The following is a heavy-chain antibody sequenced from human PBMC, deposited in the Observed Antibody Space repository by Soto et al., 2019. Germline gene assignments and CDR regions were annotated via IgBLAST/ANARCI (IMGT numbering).Heavy chain of an antibody. CDR2: IYYSGST. J-gene: IGHJ5*02. CDR1: GGSISSGGYY. Sequence: SETLSLTCTVSGGSISSGGYYWSWIRQHPGKGLEWIGNIYYSGSTYYNPSLKSRVTISVDTSKNQFSLKLSSVTAADSAVYYCASGPEENWFGGDLWFDPWGQGTLVTVSS. CDR3: ASGPEENWFGGDLWFDP. V-gene: IGHV4-31*03. D-gene: IGHD3-10*01.